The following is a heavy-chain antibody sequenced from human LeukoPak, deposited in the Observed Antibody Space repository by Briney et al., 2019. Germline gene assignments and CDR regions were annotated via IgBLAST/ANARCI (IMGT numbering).Heavy chain of an antibody. D-gene: IGHD2-2*01. CDR3: ARDVDCSSTSCYYYYGMDV. CDR2: IKQDGSEK. CDR1: GFTFSSYW. Sequence: NPGGSLRLSCAASGFTFSSYWMSWVRQAPGKGLEWVANIKQDGSEKYYVDSVKGRFTISRDNAKSSLYLQMNSLRAEDTAVYYCARDVDCSSTSCYYYYGMDVWGQGTTVTVSS. J-gene: IGHJ6*02. V-gene: IGHV3-7*01.